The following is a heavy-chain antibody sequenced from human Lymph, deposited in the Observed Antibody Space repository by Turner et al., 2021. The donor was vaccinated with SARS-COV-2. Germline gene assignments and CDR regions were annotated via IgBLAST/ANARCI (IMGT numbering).Heavy chain of an antibody. D-gene: IGHD3-16*01. CDR1: GFTFSSSG. V-gene: IGHV3-33*01. J-gene: IGHJ4*02. CDR3: ARHNGGRLDY. CDR2: IWYDGSNK. Sequence: QVQLVESGGGVVQPGRSLRLSCAGSGFTFSSSGMHWVRQAPGKGMGRVAVIWYDGSNKYYADTVKGRFTISRDNSKNTLYLQMNSLRAEDTAVYYCARHNGGRLDYWGQGTLVTVSS.